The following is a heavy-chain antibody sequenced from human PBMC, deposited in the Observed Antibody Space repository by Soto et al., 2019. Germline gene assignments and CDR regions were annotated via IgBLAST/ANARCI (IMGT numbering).Heavy chain of an antibody. CDR2: IKRKSHGGTT. CDR3: ARWEYGAYDYGAFDI. Sequence: DVQLVESGGGLVEPGGSLRLSCVASGFPFTNAWMTWVRQTPRKGLEWLGLIKRKSHGGTTDYAAPVNGRFTISRDDSKNTVYLQMDSLRNDDTAIYYCARWEYGAYDYGAFDIWGQGTVVTVST. V-gene: IGHV3-15*05. CDR1: GFPFTNAW. D-gene: IGHD5-12*01. J-gene: IGHJ3*02.